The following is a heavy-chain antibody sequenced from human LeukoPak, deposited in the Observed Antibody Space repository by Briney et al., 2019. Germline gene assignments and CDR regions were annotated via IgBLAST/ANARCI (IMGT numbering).Heavy chain of an antibody. CDR1: SYTFTRYG. CDR2: ISAYNGNT. J-gene: IGHJ4*02. D-gene: IGHD6-13*01. Sequence: GASVKVSCTASSYTFTRYGSSWVRQAPGQGLEWMGWISAYNGNTNYAQKLQGRVTMTTDTSTGTAYMELRSLRSDDTAVYYCAVAGYSSSWYLTDFDYWGQGTLVTVSS. CDR3: AVAGYSSSWYLTDFDY. V-gene: IGHV1-18*01.